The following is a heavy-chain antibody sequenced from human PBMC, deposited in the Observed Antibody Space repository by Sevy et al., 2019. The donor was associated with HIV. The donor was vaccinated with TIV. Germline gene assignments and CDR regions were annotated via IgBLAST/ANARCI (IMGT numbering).Heavy chain of an antibody. D-gene: IGHD5-12*01. V-gene: IGHV3-9*01. Sequence: GGSLRLSCAASGFTFDDYAMHWVRQAPGMGLEWVSGLSRHIRTIGYADSVKGRFTISRDNARNSLYLQMNSLRAEDTAFYYCVKDKVDGDSGYGLFDFWGQSTLVTVSS. CDR3: VKDKVDGDSGYGLFDF. J-gene: IGHJ4*02. CDR2: LSRHIRTI. CDR1: GFTFDDYA.